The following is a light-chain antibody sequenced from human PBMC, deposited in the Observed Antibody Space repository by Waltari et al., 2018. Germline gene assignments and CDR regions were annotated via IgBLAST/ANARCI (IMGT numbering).Light chain of an antibody. Sequence: EVLMTQSPPTLSVSPGEGATLSCRASQSISRNLAWYQQRPGQAPRLLIYGASTRAPGISARFSGSGSGTEFTLTISSLQSEDFAVYYCQQYNNWRTFGRGTKLEI. V-gene: IGKV3-15*01. J-gene: IGKJ2*01. CDR1: QSISRN. CDR3: QQYNNWRT. CDR2: GAS.